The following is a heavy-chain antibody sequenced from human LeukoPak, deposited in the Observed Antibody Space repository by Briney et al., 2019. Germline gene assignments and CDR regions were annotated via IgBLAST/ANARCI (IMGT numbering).Heavy chain of an antibody. Sequence: SETLSLTCTVSGGSISSYYWSWIRQPPGKGLEWIGYIYYSGSTNYNPSLKSRVTISVDTSKNQFSLKLSSVTAADTAVYYCARAHGWYSSGPWDYWGQGTLVTVSS. D-gene: IGHD6-19*01. V-gene: IGHV4-59*01. CDR3: ARAHGWYSSGPWDY. CDR2: IYYSGST. J-gene: IGHJ4*02. CDR1: GGSISSYY.